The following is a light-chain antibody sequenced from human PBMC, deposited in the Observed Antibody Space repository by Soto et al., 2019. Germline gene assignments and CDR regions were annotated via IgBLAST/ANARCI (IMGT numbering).Light chain of an antibody. Sequence: EIVMTQSPATLSVSPGERATLSCRASQSVSSNLAWYQQKPGQAPRLLIYYASNRATGIPARFSGSGSGTEFTLTISSLQSEDFAVYYCQQYNNWPPTFGQGTKVDIK. CDR2: YAS. CDR1: QSVSSN. J-gene: IGKJ1*01. V-gene: IGKV3D-15*01. CDR3: QQYNNWPPT.